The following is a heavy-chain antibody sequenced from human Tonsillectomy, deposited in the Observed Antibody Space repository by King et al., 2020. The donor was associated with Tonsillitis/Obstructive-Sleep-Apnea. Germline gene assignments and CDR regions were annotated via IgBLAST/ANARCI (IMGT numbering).Heavy chain of an antibody. Sequence: QLVQSGGGLVKPGGSLRLSCAASGFTFSSYSMNWVRQAPGKGLEWVASISSSSSYIYYADSVKGRFTISRDNAKHTLYLQMNRLRAEDTAVYYCARAIEIYDWGFNYFDYWGQGTLVTVSS. CDR2: ISSSSSYI. J-gene: IGHJ4*02. V-gene: IGHV3-21*01. CDR1: GFTFSSYS. D-gene: IGHD3-16*01. CDR3: ARAIEIYDWGFNYFDY.